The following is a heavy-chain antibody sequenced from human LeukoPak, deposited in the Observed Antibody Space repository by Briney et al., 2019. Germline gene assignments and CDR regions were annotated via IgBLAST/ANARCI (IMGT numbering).Heavy chain of an antibody. D-gene: IGHD3-10*01. CDR3: ARLDYYGSGTFY. J-gene: IGHJ4*02. Sequence: PSETLSLTCTVSGGPISSYYWSWIRQPPGKGLEWIGYIYYSGSTNYNPSLKSRVTISVDTSKNQFSLKLSSVTAADTAVYYCARLDYYGSGTFYWGQGTLVTVSS. CDR1: GGPISSYY. CDR2: IYYSGST. V-gene: IGHV4-59*08.